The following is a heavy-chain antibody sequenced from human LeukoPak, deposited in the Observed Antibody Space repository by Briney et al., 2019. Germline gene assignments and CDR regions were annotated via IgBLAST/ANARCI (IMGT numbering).Heavy chain of an antibody. J-gene: IGHJ4*02. Sequence: GGSLRLSCAASGFSVSYNYMSWVRQAPGKGLEWVSVIYSGGSTYYADSVKGRFTISRDNSKNTLYLQMNSLRAEDTAVYYCARDHPSIAAAGPFDYWGQGTLVTVSS. CDR1: GFSVSYNY. D-gene: IGHD6-13*01. CDR3: ARDHPSIAAAGPFDY. V-gene: IGHV3-53*05. CDR2: IYSGGST.